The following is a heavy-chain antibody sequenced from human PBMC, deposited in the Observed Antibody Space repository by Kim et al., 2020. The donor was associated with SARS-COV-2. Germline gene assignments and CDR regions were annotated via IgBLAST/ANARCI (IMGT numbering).Heavy chain of an antibody. Sequence: SETLSLTCTVSGGSISSYYWSWIRQPPGKGLEWIGYIYYSGSTNYNPSLKSRVTISVDTSKNQFSLKLSSVTAADTAVYYCARKARTIYGMDVWGQGTTVTVSS. V-gene: IGHV4-59*08. CDR3: ARKARTIYGMDV. CDR2: IYYSGST. CDR1: GGSISSYY. J-gene: IGHJ6*02.